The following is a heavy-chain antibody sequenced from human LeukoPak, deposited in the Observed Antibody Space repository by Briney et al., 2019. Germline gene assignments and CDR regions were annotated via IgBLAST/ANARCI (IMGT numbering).Heavy chain of an antibody. Sequence: SVKVSCKASGFTFTSSAMQWVRQARGQRLEWIGLIVVGSGNTNYAQKFQERVTITRDMSTSTAYMELSSLRSEDTAVYYCAADSGYYGSGSQSGYYYYYGMDVWGQGTTVTVSS. CDR1: GFTFTSSA. J-gene: IGHJ6*02. V-gene: IGHV1-58*02. CDR3: AADSGYYGSGSQSGYYYYYGMDV. CDR2: IVVGSGNT. D-gene: IGHD3-10*01.